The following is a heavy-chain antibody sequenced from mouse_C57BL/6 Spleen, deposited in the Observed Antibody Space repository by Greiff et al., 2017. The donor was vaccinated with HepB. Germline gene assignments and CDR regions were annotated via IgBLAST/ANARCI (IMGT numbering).Heavy chain of an antibody. V-gene: IGHV3-6*01. CDR3: ARDLFYDYMFAY. CDR2: ISYDGSN. CDR1: GYSITSGYY. D-gene: IGHD2-4*01. Sequence: DVKLQESGPGLVKPSQSLSLTCSVTGYSITSGYYWNWIRQFPGNKLEWMGYISYDGSNNYNPSLKNRISITRDTSKNQFFLKLNSVTTEDTATYYCARDLFYDYMFAYWGQGTLVTVSA. J-gene: IGHJ3*01.